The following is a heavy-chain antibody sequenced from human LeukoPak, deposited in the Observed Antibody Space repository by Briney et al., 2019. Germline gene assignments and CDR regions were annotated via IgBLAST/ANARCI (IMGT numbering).Heavy chain of an antibody. D-gene: IGHD3-22*01. J-gene: IGHJ6*03. V-gene: IGHV1-24*01. CDR2: FDPEDGET. CDR3: ARVDRTYYYDSSGYYTYYYYYYMDV. Sequence: GASVKVSCKVSGYTLTELSMHWVRQAPGKGLEWMGGFDPEDGETIYAQKFQGRVTITADKSTSTAYMELSSLRSEDTAVYYCARVDRTYYYDSSGYYTYYYYYYMDVWGKGTTVTVSS. CDR1: GYTLTELS.